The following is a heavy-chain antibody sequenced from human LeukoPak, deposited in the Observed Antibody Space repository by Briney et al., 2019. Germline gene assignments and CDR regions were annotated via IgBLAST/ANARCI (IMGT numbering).Heavy chain of an antibody. CDR3: AKDRDSGGWYASIDY. J-gene: IGHJ4*02. CDR2: ISWNSGSI. V-gene: IGHV3-9*01. CDR1: GFTFDDYA. Sequence: GGSLRLSCAASGFTFDDYAMHWVRQAPGKGLEWVSGISWNSGSIGYADSVKGRFTISRDNAKNSLYLQMNSLRAEDTALYYCAKDRDSGGWYASIDYWGQGTLVTVSS. D-gene: IGHD6-19*01.